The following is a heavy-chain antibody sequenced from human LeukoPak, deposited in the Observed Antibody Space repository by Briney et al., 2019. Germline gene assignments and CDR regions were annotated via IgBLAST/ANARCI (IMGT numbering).Heavy chain of an antibody. V-gene: IGHV1-8*01. CDR3: ARGPQLRYFDWSTLGVYYYYYYMDV. CDR2: MNPNSGNT. D-gene: IGHD3-9*01. J-gene: IGHJ6*03. Sequence: GASVKVSCKASGYTFTSYDINWVRQATGQGLEWMGWMNPNSGNTGYAQKFQGRVTMTRNTSISTAYMELSSLRSEDTAVYYCARGPQLRYFDWSTLGVYYYYYYMDVWGKGTTVTISS. CDR1: GYTFTSYD.